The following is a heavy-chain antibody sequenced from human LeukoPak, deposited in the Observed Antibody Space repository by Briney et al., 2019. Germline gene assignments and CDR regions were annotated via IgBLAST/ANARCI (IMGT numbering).Heavy chain of an antibody. J-gene: IGHJ4*02. CDR2: IYTSGST. D-gene: IGHD7-27*01. V-gene: IGHV4-61*02. CDR1: GGSISSGSYY. CDR3: ARSGPGDY. Sequence: SETLSLTCTVSGGSISSGSYYWSWIRQPAGKGLEWIGRIYTSGSTNYNPSLKSRATISVDTSKNQFSLKLSSVTAADTAVYYCARSGPGDYWGQGTLVTVSS.